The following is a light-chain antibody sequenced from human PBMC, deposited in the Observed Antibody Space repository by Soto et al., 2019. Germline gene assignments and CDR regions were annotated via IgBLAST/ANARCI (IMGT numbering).Light chain of an antibody. CDR2: DAS. Sequence: DFQMTQSPSILSASVGDRVTITCRASQSISRWLAWYQQKPGKAPRLLIFDASRLDSGVPSRFSGSGSGTEFPLTITSLQPDDFATYYCQQYEPWWTFGQGTKVEIK. CDR1: QSISRW. CDR3: QQYEPWWT. V-gene: IGKV1-5*01. J-gene: IGKJ1*01.